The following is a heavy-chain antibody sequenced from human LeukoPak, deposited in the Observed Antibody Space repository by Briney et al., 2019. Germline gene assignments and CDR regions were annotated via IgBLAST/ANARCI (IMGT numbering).Heavy chain of an antibody. D-gene: IGHD3-22*01. CDR3: AKDLHYYDSSGYYSYYFDY. CDR2: IKQDGSEK. Sequence: GGSLRLSCAASGFTFSSYRMSWVRQAPGKGLEWVANIKQDGSEKYYVDSVKGRFTISRDNSKNTLYLQMNSLRAEDTAVYYCAKDLHYYDSSGYYSYYFDYWGQGTLVTVSS. CDR1: GFTFSSYR. J-gene: IGHJ4*02. V-gene: IGHV3-7*01.